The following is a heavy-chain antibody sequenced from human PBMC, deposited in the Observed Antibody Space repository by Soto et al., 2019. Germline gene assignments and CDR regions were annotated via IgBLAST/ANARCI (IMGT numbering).Heavy chain of an antibody. CDR1: GYTFTGYY. Sequence: ASVKVSCKASGYTFTGYYMHWARQAPGQGLEWMGWINPNSGGTNYAQKFQGWVTMTRDTSISTAYMELSRLRSDDTAVYYCARGYCTNGVCRNDAFDIWGQGTMVTVSS. CDR2: INPNSGGT. D-gene: IGHD2-8*01. CDR3: ARGYCTNGVCRNDAFDI. J-gene: IGHJ3*02. V-gene: IGHV1-2*04.